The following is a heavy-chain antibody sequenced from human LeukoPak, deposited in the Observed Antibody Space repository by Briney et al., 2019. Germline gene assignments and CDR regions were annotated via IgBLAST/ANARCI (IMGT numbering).Heavy chain of an antibody. CDR1: RYTFTSYG. V-gene: IGHV1-8*03. CDR3: ARAPAWTGYYYYMDV. CDR2: MNPNSGNT. D-gene: IGHD3/OR15-3a*01. Sequence: GASVKVSCKASRYTFTSYGISWVRQAPGQGLEWMGWMNPNSGNTGFAQKFQGRVTITRNTSISTAYMELSSLRSEDTALYYCARAPAWTGYYYYMDVWGKGTTVTVSS. J-gene: IGHJ6*03.